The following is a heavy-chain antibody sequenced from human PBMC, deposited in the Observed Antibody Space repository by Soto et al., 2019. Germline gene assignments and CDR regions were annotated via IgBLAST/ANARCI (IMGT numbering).Heavy chain of an antibody. V-gene: IGHV3-23*01. CDR3: ARRVIGSSRAFYI. Sequence: PGGSLRLSCAASGFAFSSHPMSWVRQAPEKGLEWVAGISGGGDLTYNADSVKGRFTISRDNSRNTLYLQMNSLRAEDTAVYYCARRVIGSSRAFYICGQATMVTASS. J-gene: IGHJ3*02. CDR2: ISGGGDLT. CDR1: GFAFSSHP. D-gene: IGHD3-10*01.